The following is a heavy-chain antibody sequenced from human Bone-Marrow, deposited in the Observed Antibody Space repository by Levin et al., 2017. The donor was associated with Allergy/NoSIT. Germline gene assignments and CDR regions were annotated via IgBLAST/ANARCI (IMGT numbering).Heavy chain of an antibody. J-gene: IGHJ6*02. CDR1: GYSFTTNW. Sequence: GESLKISCKGSGYSFTTNWIAWVRQMPGKGLEWVGIIYPRDFETRYSPSFQGQVTMSVDKSINTAYLQWSSLRASDRAMYYCVGRAGYCSGGGCYLYGMDVWGQGTTVTVSS. D-gene: IGHD2-15*01. CDR3: VGRAGYCSGGGCYLYGMDV. CDR2: IYPRDFET. V-gene: IGHV5-51*01.